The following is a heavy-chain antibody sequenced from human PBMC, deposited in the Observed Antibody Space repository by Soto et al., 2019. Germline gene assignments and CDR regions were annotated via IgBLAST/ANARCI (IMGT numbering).Heavy chain of an antibody. J-gene: IGHJ4*02. CDR3: ASDLTFDGKATMRFDF. CDR1: GFTFSSYG. V-gene: IGHV3-48*02. D-gene: IGHD5-12*01. Sequence: GGSLRLSCAASGFTFSSYGMHWVRQAPGKGLEWVSYISSSSSTIYYADSVKGRFTISRDNAKNSLYLQMNSLRDEDTAVYYCASDLTFDGKATMRFDFWGQRTLVTVSS. CDR2: ISSSSSTI.